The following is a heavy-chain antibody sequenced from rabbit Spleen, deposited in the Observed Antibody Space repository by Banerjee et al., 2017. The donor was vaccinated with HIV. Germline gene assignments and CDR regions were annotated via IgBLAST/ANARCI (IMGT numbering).Heavy chain of an antibody. CDR2: INAVTGKA. Sequence: QEQLEESGGGLVKPEGSLTLTCKASGFPFSNKAVMCWVRQAPGKGLEWIACINAVTGKAVYASWAKGRFIMSRTSSTKVTLQMTSLTAADTATCFCARGGGLWGPGTLVTVS. V-gene: IGHV1S45*01. CDR1: GFPFSNKAV. CDR3: ARGGGL. J-gene: IGHJ4*01.